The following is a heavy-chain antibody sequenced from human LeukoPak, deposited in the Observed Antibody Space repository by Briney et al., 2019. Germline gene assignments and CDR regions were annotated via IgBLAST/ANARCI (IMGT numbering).Heavy chain of an antibody. Sequence: PSETLFLTCSVSGYSISRGYHWAWVRQPPGKGLEWIGSVHHSGATYYNPSLNSRLTISADTSKNQFSLKMDSVTAADTAVYYCARINFNPDYWGQGTLVSVSS. V-gene: IGHV4-38-2*02. CDR3: ARINFNPDY. CDR1: GYSISRGYH. CDR2: VHHSGAT. D-gene: IGHD1-14*01. J-gene: IGHJ4*02.